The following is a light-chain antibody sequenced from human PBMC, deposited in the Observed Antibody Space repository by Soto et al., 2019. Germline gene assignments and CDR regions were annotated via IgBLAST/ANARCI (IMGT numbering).Light chain of an antibody. CDR3: QNYGSLTSST. CDR2: GAS. Sequence: EIVLTQSPGTLSLSPGERATLFCRASQSVSSSYLAWYQQKPGQAPRLIIYGASSRATGIPDRFSGSGSGTDFTLTISRLEPEDFAVYYCQNYGSLTSSTFGQGTKVEIK. CDR1: QSVSSSY. J-gene: IGKJ1*01. V-gene: IGKV3-20*01.